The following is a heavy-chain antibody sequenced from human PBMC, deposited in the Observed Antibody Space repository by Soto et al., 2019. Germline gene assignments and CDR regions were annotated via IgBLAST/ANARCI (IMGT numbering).Heavy chain of an antibody. V-gene: IGHV3-23*01. Sequence: EVQLLESGGGLVQPGGSLRLSCAASGFTFSSYAMSWVRQAPGKGLEWASAISGSGGSTYYADSVKGRFTISRDNSKNTMYLQMNRLRAEDTAVYYCAKAGGIAVAGIVVYWGQGTLVTASS. J-gene: IGHJ4*02. CDR2: ISGSGGST. CDR3: AKAGGIAVAGIVVY. CDR1: GFTFSSYA. D-gene: IGHD6-19*01.